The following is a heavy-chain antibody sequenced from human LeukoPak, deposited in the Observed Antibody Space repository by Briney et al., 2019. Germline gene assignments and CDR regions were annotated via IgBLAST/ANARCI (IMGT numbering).Heavy chain of an antibody. D-gene: IGHD1-26*01. J-gene: IGHJ4*02. CDR1: GFTFSDSW. CDR3: ASESYYYFDY. CDR2: IKEDGSAK. V-gene: IGHV3-7*01. Sequence: TGGSLRLSCAASGFTFSDSWMSWVRQAPGRGLEWVANIKEDGSAKYYVDSVKGRFTISRDNAKNSLYLQMNSLRAEDTAVYYCASESYYYFDYWGQGTLVTVSS.